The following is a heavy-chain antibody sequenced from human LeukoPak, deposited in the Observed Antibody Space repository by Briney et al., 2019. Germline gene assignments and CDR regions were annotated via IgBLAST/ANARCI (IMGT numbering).Heavy chain of an antibody. CDR3: ARDLTSSWKYGEIDF. CDR1: GYTFTSNG. V-gene: IGHV1-18*01. Sequence: ASVKVSCKASGYTFTSNGISWVRQPHGQGIEWMGWISAYSGNTDYAQRLQGRITMTTDTPTSTAYMELRSLRSDDTAVYYCARDLTSSWKYGEIDFWGQGTRVTVSS. D-gene: IGHD1-7*01. CDR2: ISAYSGNT. J-gene: IGHJ4*02.